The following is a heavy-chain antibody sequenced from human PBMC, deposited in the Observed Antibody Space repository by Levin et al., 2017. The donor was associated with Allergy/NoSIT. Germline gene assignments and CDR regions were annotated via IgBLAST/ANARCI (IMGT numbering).Heavy chain of an antibody. Sequence: GESLKISCAASGFTFNNNAMSWVRQAPGKGLEWASTISPSGDETHYADAVKGRFTISRDNSKNTLSVQMNNLRAEDTAVYYCVSRMGGWGAFDIWGQGTLVTVSS. CDR2: ISPSGDET. D-gene: IGHD1-26*01. CDR3: VSRMGGWGAFDI. CDR1: GFTFNNNA. V-gene: IGHV3-23*01. J-gene: IGHJ3*02.